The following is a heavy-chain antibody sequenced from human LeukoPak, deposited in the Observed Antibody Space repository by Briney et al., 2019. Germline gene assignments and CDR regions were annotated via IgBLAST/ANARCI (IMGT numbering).Heavy chain of an antibody. V-gene: IGHV3-48*03. CDR1: GFTFSSYE. D-gene: IGHD7-27*01. CDR2: ISSSGSAL. Sequence: GGSLRLSCAASGFTFSSYEMNWGRQAPGKGLEWVSYISSSGSALYYADSVKGRFTISRDNAKNSLFLQMKSLRADDTALYYCARGGLGITFYFDYWGQGTLVTVSS. J-gene: IGHJ4*01. CDR3: ARGGLGITFYFDY.